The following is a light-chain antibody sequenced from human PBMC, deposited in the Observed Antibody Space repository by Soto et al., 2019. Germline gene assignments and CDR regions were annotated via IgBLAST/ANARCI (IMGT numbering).Light chain of an antibody. J-gene: IGKJ2*01. CDR3: QHRSNWPAT. CDR1: QSVNNY. V-gene: IGKV3-11*01. CDR2: EGS. Sequence: EIVLTQSPATLSLSPGERATLSCRASQSVNNYLAWYQQEPGQAPRLLIYEGSKRATGIPARFSGSRSGTDFTLTISSLEPEDFAVYYCQHRSNWPATFGQGTKVEI.